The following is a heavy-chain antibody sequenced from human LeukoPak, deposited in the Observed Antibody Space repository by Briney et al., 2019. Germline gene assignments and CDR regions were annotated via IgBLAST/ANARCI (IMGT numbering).Heavy chain of an antibody. CDR3: ARDRQVDFWSGYYLGYFDY. D-gene: IGHD3-3*01. CDR2: ISSSSSTI. V-gene: IGHV3-48*01. Sequence: GGSLRLSCAASGFTFSSYSMNWVRQAPGKGLEWVSYISSSSSTIYYADSVKGRFAISRDNAKNSLYLQMNSLRAEDTAVYYCARDRQVDFWSGYYLGYFDYWGQGTLVTVSS. CDR1: GFTFSSYS. J-gene: IGHJ4*02.